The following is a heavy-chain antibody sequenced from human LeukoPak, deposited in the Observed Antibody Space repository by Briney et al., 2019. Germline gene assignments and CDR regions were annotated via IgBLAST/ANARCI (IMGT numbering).Heavy chain of an antibody. V-gene: IGHV4-38-2*02. CDR1: GYSISSGYY. J-gene: IGHJ4*02. CDR2: IYHSGST. D-gene: IGHD3-3*01. Sequence: PSETLSLTCTVSGYSISSGYYWGWIRQPPGKGLEWIGSIYHSGSTYYNPSLKSRVTISVDTSKNQFSLKLSSVTAADTAVYYCARSRGTTIFGVVISPFFDYWGQGTLVTVSS. CDR3: ARSRGTTIFGVVISPFFDY.